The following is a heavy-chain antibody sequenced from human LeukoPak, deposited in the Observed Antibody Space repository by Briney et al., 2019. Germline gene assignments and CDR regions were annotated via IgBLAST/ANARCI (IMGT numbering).Heavy chain of an antibody. CDR3: ARDLWFGEFLSPGSEGN. D-gene: IGHD3-10*01. Sequence: ASVKVSCKASGYTFTSYAMNWVRQAPGQGLEWMGWINTNTGNPTYAQGFTGRFVFSLDTSVSTAYLQISSLKAEDTAVYYCARDLWFGEFLSPGSEGNWGQGTLVTVSS. CDR1: GYTFTSYA. V-gene: IGHV7-4-1*02. CDR2: INTNTGNP. J-gene: IGHJ4*02.